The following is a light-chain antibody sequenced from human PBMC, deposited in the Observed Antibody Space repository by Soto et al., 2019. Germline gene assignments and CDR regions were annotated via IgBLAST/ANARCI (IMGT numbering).Light chain of an antibody. J-gene: IGKJ3*01. Sequence: EIGLTQSPATQSLSPGERATLSCRASQSVSSYLAWYQQKPGQAPRLLIYDASNRATGIPARFSGSGSGTDITLTISSLEPEDFAVYYCQHYENTPPSVTFGPGTKVDIK. V-gene: IGKV3-11*01. CDR3: QHYENTPPSVT. CDR1: QSVSSY. CDR2: DAS.